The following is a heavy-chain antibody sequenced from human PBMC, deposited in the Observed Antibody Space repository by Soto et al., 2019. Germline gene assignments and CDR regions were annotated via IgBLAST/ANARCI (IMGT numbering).Heavy chain of an antibody. J-gene: IGHJ4*02. D-gene: IGHD6-19*01. CDR2: IIPIFGTA. V-gene: IGHV1-69*13. CDR3: ARGVGWAPFRY. Sequence: VASVTVSCKASGGTFSSYAISWVRQAPGQGLEWMGGIIPIFGTANYAQKFQGRVTITADESTSTAYMELSSLRSEDTALYYCARGVGWAPFRYWGQGTLVTVSS. CDR1: GGTFSSYA.